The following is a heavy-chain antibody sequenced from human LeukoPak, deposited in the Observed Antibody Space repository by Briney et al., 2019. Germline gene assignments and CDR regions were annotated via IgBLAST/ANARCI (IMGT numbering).Heavy chain of an antibody. CDR3: ANRVYGSGSYYRDAFDI. CDR1: GFTFSSYG. CDR2: ISCDGSNK. V-gene: IGHV3-30*18. J-gene: IGHJ3*02. Sequence: GGSLRLSCAASGFTFSSYGMHWVRQAPGKGLEWVAVISCDGSNKYYADSVKGRFTISRDNSKNTLYLQMNSLRAEDTAVYYCANRVYGSGSYYRDAFDIWGQGTMVTVSS. D-gene: IGHD3-10*01.